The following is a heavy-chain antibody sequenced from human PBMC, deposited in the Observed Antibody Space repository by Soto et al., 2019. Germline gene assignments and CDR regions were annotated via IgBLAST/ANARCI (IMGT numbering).Heavy chain of an antibody. CDR1: GLPKYW. Sequence: DVQLVESGGGLVQPGGSLRLSCEDSGLPKYWMTWVRQAPGKGLEWVANIKQDGSEKEYVDAVKGRFTISRDNAKKSLYLQMNSLTVEGTAVYYCARGGGWLIEDWGQGILVTVSS. J-gene: IGHJ4*02. CDR3: ARGGGWLIED. D-gene: IGHD3-16*01. V-gene: IGHV3-7*01. CDR2: IKQDGSEK.